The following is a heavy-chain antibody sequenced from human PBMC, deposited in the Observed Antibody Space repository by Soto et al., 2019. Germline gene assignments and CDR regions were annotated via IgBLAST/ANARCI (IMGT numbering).Heavy chain of an antibody. Sequence: ASVKVSCKASGYTFTSYYMHWVRQAPGQGLEWMGIINPSGGSTSYAQKFQGRVTMTRDTSTSTVYMELSSLRSEDTVVYYCARAPNYYGSGSEPYMDVWGKGTTVTVSS. CDR1: GYTFTSYY. CDR2: INPSGGST. V-gene: IGHV1-46*03. J-gene: IGHJ6*03. D-gene: IGHD3-10*01. CDR3: ARAPNYYGSGSEPYMDV.